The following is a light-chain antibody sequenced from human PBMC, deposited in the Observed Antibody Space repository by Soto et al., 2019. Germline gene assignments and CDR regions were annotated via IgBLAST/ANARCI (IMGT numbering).Light chain of an antibody. CDR2: DAS. CDR1: QSVSSY. V-gene: IGKV3-11*01. Sequence: EIVLTQSPGTLSLSPGERATLSCRASQSVSSYLAWYQQKPGQAPRLLIYDASNRATGIPARFSGSGSGTDFTLTISSLEPEDFAVYYCRQYNNWPRTFGQGTKVDIK. J-gene: IGKJ1*01. CDR3: RQYNNWPRT.